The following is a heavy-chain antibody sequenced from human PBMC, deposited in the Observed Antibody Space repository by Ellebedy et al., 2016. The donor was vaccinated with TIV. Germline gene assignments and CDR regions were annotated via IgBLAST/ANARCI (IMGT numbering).Heavy chain of an antibody. Sequence: AASVKVSCKTSGYTFTTYDINWVRQASGQGLEWMGWMNPNSGNAAYAQKFQDRVTMTRKTSITTAYMELSSLSSEDTAVYYCARGEARYCSGDTCHNRFDPWGQGTLVTVSS. CDR3: ARGEARYCSGDTCHNRFDP. CDR1: GYTFTTYD. V-gene: IGHV1-8*01. J-gene: IGHJ5*02. CDR2: MNPNSGNA. D-gene: IGHD2-15*01.